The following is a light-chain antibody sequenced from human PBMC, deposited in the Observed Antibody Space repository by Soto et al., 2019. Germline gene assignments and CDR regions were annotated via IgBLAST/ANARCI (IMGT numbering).Light chain of an antibody. V-gene: IGLV1-44*01. CDR1: RSNIGSNT. Sequence: QSVLTQPPSASGTPGQRVTISCSGSRSNIGSNTVNWYQQLPGTAPKLLIYDNNQRPSGVPDRFSGSKSGTSASLAISRLQSEDEADYYCAAWDDSLKGVFGGGTKLTVL. CDR3: AAWDDSLKGV. CDR2: DNN. J-gene: IGLJ2*01.